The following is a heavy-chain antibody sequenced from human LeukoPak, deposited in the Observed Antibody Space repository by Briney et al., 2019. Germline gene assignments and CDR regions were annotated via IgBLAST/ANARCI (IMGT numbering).Heavy chain of an antibody. CDR1: GFTFSSYG. D-gene: IGHD3-10*01. J-gene: IGHJ5*01. CDR2: IRYDGSNK. V-gene: IGHV3-30*02. CDR3: ARARRSGGITLIRGVKDRGWFDS. Sequence: GGSLRLSCAASGFTFSSYGMHWVRQAPGKGLEWVAFIRYDGSNKYYADSVKGRFTISRDNSKNTLYLQMNSLRAEDTAVHYCARARRSGGITLIRGVKDRGWFDSWGQGTLVTVSS.